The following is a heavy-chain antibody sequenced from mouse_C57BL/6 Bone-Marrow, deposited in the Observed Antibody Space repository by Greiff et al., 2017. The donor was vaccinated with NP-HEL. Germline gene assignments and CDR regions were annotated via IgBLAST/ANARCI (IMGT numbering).Heavy chain of an antibody. V-gene: IGHV1-42*01. J-gene: IGHJ1*03. CDR2: INPSTGGT. D-gene: IGHD2-4*01. CDR1: GYSFTGYY. Sequence: EVQGVESGPELVKPGASVKISCKASGYSFTGYYMNWVKQSPEKSLEWIGEINPSTGGTTYNQKFKAKATLTVDKSSSTAYMQLKSLTSEDSAVYYCARCFYDYDGGWYFDVWGTGTTVTVSS. CDR3: ARCFYDYDGGWYFDV.